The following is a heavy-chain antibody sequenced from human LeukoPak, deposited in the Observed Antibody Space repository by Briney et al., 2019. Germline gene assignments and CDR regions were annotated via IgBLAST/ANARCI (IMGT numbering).Heavy chain of an antibody. V-gene: IGHV4-59*01. CDR1: GGSISSYY. CDR3: ASPPILTGYYDPQFDY. CDR2: IYYSGST. J-gene: IGHJ4*02. Sequence: SETLSLTCTVSGGSISSYYWSWIRLPPGKGLEWIGYIYYSGSTNYNPSLKSRVTISVDTSKNQFSLKLSSVTAADTAVYYCASPPILTGYYDPQFDYWGQGTLVTVSS. D-gene: IGHD3-9*01.